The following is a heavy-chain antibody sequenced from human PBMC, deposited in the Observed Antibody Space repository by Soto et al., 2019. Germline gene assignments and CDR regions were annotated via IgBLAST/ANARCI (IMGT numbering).Heavy chain of an antibody. CDR1: GFTFSSYG. J-gene: IGHJ6*02. CDR3: AKDLKGEQQLVRIPYYYGMDV. V-gene: IGHV3-30*18. Sequence: ESGGGVVQPGRSLRLSCAASGFTFSSYGMHWVRQAPGKGLEWVAVISYDGSNKYYADSVKGRFTISRDNSKNTLYLQMNSLRAEDTAVYYCAKDLKGEQQLVRIPYYYGMDVWGQGTTVTVSS. CDR2: ISYDGSNK. D-gene: IGHD6-13*01.